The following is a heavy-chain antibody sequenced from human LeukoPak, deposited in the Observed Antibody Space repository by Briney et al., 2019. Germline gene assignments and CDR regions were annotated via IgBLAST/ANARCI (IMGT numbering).Heavy chain of an antibody. D-gene: IGHD3/OR15-3a*01. CDR2: INAGNGDT. CDR3: TLYNF. CDR1: GYTFTNHE. J-gene: IGHJ4*02. Sequence: VASVKVSCKASGYTFTNHEMHWVRQAPGQSLEWMGGINAGNGDTKYSQEFQGRVTISRDTSANTAYMELSNLRSEDMGVYYCTLYNFWGQGTLVTVSS. V-gene: IGHV1-3*03.